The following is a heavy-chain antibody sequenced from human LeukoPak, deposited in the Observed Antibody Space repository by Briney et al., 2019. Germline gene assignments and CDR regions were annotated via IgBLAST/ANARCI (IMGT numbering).Heavy chain of an antibody. Sequence: SVKVSCKASGGTFSSYAISWVRQAPGQWLEWMGGIIPIFGTANYAQKFQGRVTITADESTSTAYMELSSLRSEDTAVYYCARGWGYYDSSGYLNYWGQGTLVTVSS. V-gene: IGHV1-69*13. CDR2: IIPIFGTA. D-gene: IGHD3-22*01. J-gene: IGHJ4*02. CDR3: ARGWGYYDSSGYLNY. CDR1: GGTFSSYA.